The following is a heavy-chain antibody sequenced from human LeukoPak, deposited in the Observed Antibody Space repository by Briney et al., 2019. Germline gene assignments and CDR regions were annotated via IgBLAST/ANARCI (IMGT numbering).Heavy chain of an antibody. CDR3: ARLKLLQYYFDY. CDR1: GFTSSNAW. CDR2: ISSSGSTI. J-gene: IGHJ4*02. V-gene: IGHV3-11*01. Sequence: GGSLRLSCAASGFTSSNAWMSWVRQAPGKGLEWVSYISSSGSTIYYADSVKGRFTISRDNAKNSLYLQMNSLRAEDTAVYYCARLKLLQYYFDYWGQGTLVTVSS. D-gene: IGHD2-15*01.